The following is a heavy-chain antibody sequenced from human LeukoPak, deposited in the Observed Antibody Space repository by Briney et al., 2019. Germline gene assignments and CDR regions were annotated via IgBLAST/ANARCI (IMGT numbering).Heavy chain of an antibody. CDR3: ARDEIYGGTDY. D-gene: IGHD4-23*01. J-gene: IGHJ4*02. V-gene: IGHV3-30-3*01. Sequence: GGSLRLSCAASGFTFSSYAMHWVRQAPGKGLEWVAVISYDGSNKYYADSVKGRFTISRDNSKNTLCLQMNSLRAEDTAVYYCARDEIYGGTDYWGQGTLVTVSS. CDR1: GFTFSSYA. CDR2: ISYDGSNK.